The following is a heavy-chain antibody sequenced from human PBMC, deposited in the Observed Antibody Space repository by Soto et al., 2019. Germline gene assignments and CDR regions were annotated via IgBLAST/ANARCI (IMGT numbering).Heavy chain of an antibody. J-gene: IGHJ6*02. CDR2: INGGNGNT. V-gene: IGHV1-3*01. CDR3: ARGVGPHYYYYGMDV. Sequence: ASVKVSCKASGYTFTNYPMQWVRQAPGQGLEWMGWINGGNGNTKYSQKFQDRVTITRDTSASTASMELSSLRSEDTAVYYCARGVGPHYYYYGMDVWGQGTTVTVSS. D-gene: IGHD1-26*01. CDR1: GYTFTNYP.